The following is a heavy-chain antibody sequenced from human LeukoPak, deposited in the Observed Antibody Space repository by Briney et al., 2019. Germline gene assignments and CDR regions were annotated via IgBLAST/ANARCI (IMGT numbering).Heavy chain of an antibody. CDR1: GYTFTSYG. J-gene: IGHJ3*02. CDR2: ISAYNGNT. Sequence: ASVKVSCKASGYTFTSYGISWVRQAPGQGLEWMGWISAYNGNTNYAQKLQGRVTMTTDTSTSTAYMELRSLRSDDTAVYYCAKPLHYDILTGYFYDAFDIRGQGTMVTVSS. D-gene: IGHD3-9*01. V-gene: IGHV1-18*01. CDR3: AKPLHYDILTGYFYDAFDI.